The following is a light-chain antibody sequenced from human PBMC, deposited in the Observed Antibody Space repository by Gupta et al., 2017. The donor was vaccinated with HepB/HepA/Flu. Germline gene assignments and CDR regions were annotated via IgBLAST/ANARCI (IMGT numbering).Light chain of an antibody. J-gene: IGKJ2*01. V-gene: IGKV1-27*01. CDR3: QKKNSSPFT. CDR1: QGISNY. Sequence: DIQMTQSPSSLSASLGDRVTITCRASQGISNYLAWYQQKPGKVPKLLIYAASTSKSGVPSRFSGSGSATDFTLTISSLQPEDVANYYCQKKNSSPFTFGQGTKLEIK. CDR2: AAS.